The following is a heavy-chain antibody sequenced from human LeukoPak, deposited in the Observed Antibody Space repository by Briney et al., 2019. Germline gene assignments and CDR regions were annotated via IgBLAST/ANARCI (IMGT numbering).Heavy chain of an antibody. Sequence: GASVKVSCKASGYTFTSYGISWVRQAPGQGLEWMGWISAYNGNTNYAQRLQGRVTMTTDTSTSTAYMELRSLRSDDTAVYYCATANSGVLAGAFDIWGQGTMVTVSS. V-gene: IGHV1-18*01. D-gene: IGHD2-8*02. CDR3: ATANSGVLAGAFDI. J-gene: IGHJ3*02. CDR1: GYTFTSYG. CDR2: ISAYNGNT.